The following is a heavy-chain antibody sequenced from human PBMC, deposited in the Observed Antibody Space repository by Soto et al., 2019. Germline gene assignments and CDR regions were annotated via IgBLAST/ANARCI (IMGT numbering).Heavy chain of an antibody. V-gene: IGHV4-30-4*01. Sequence: QVQLQESGPGLVEPSQTVSLTCTVSGGSISSDEYCWSWIRQTPGKGLEWIGHIYNRGSTYSNPSLKSRVTISVDTSTDQFPLKLSAVTAADTAVDYCARGPSGDKVDYWGQGTLVTVSS. CDR1: GGSISSDEYC. J-gene: IGHJ4*02. D-gene: IGHD1-26*01. CDR3: ARGPSGDKVDY. CDR2: IYNRGST.